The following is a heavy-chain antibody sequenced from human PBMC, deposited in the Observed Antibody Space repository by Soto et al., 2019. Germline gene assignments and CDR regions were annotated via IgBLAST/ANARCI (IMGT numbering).Heavy chain of an antibody. D-gene: IGHD3-22*01. Sequence: SETLSLTCTVSGGSISSYYWSWIRQPPGKGLEWIGYIYYSGSTNYNPSLKSRVTISVDTSKNQFSLKLSSVTAADTAVYYCARHFYDSSGLDYWGQGTLVTVSS. J-gene: IGHJ4*02. CDR3: ARHFYDSSGLDY. CDR1: GGSISSYY. V-gene: IGHV4-59*08. CDR2: IYYSGST.